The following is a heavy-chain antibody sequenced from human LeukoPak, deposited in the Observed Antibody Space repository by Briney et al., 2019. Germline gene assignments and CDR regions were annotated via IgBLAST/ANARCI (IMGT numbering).Heavy chain of an antibody. V-gene: IGHV1-69*02. Sequence: SVKVSCKASGGTFSSYTISWVRQAPGQGLEWMGRIIPILGIANYAQKFQGRVTITADKSTSTAYMELSSLRSEDTAVYYCARGTLYYYDSSGLLMDVWGKGTTVTVSS. J-gene: IGHJ6*04. CDR1: GGTFSSYT. CDR3: ARGTLYYYDSSGLLMDV. CDR2: IIPILGIA. D-gene: IGHD3-22*01.